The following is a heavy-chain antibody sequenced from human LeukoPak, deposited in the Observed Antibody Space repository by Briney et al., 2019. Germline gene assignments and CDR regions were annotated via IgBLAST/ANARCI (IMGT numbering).Heavy chain of an antibody. CDR3: AKWSSSWLVPRLHFDY. CDR1: GFTFSSYA. D-gene: IGHD6-13*01. Sequence: PGRSLRLSCAASGFTFSSYAMSWVRQAPGKGLEWVSAISGSGGSTYYADSVKGRFTISRDNSKNTLYLQMNSLRAEDTAVYYCAKWSSSWLVPRLHFDYWGQGTLVTVSS. V-gene: IGHV3-23*01. CDR2: ISGSGGST. J-gene: IGHJ4*02.